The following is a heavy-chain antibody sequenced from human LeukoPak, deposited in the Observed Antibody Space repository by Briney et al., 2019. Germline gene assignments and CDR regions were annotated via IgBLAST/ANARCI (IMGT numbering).Heavy chain of an antibody. CDR2: IYYSGST. J-gene: IGHJ4*02. V-gene: IGHV4-39*07. CDR1: GGSISSSSYY. D-gene: IGHD3-3*01. CDR3: ARVPTDYDFWSGYSDY. Sequence: RPSETLSLTCTVSGGSISSSSYYWGWIRQPPGKGLEWIGTIYYSGSTYYNPSLKSRVTISVDTSKNQFSLRLTSVTAADTAVYYCARVPTDYDFWSGYSDYWGQGTLVTVSS.